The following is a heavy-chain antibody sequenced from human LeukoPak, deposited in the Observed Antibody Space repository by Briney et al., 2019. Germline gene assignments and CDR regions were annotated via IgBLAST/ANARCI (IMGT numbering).Heavy chain of an antibody. V-gene: IGHV3-7*01. Sequence: GGSLRLSCAASGFTFSSYWMSWVRQAPGKGLEWVANIKQDGSEKYYVDSVKGRFTISRDNAKNSLYLQMNSLRAEDTAVYYCASLDDSSGYYWVDYWGQGTLVTVSS. J-gene: IGHJ4*02. CDR1: GFTFSSYW. CDR2: IKQDGSEK. D-gene: IGHD3-22*01. CDR3: ASLDDSSGYYWVDY.